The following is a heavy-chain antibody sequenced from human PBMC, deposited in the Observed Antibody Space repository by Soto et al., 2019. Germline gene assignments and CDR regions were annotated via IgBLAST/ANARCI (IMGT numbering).Heavy chain of an antibody. J-gene: IGHJ6*02. V-gene: IGHV3-30-3*01. CDR1: GFTFSSYA. CDR2: ISYDGSNK. D-gene: IGHD2-15*01. CDR3: ASDGGDGARADYYYGMDV. Sequence: QVQLVESGGGVVQPGRSLRLSCAASGFTFSSYAMHWVRQAPGKGLEWVAVISYDGSNKYYADSVKGRFTISRDNSKNTLYLQMNSLRAEDTAVYYCASDGGDGARADYYYGMDVWGQGTTVTVSS.